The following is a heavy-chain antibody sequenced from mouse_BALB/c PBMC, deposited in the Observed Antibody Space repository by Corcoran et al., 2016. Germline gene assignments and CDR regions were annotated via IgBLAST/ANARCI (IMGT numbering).Heavy chain of an antibody. CDR2: INPGSGGT. J-gene: IGHJ3*01. Sequence: QVQLQQSGAELVRPGASVKLSGKALGYTFSDYEMHGVKRKPGNGLEWIGAINPGSGGTAYNQKFKGKDTLTADKSASTAYMELSSLTSEDSAVYYCTLPAGAYWGQVTLVTGSA. V-gene: IGHV1-15*01. D-gene: IGHD3-1*01. CDR3: TLPAGAY. CDR1: GYTFSDYE.